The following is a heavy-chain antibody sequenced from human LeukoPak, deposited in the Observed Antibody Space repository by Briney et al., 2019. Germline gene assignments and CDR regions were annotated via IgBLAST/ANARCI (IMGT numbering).Heavy chain of an antibody. V-gene: IGHV3-48*03. CDR1: GFTFSSYE. D-gene: IGHD3-22*01. J-gene: IGHJ4*02. Sequence: PGGSLRLSCAASGFTFSSYEMNWVRQAPGKGLEGFSYISSSGSTIYYADSVKGRFTISRDNAKNSLYLQMNSLRAEDTAVYYCARDTRDYDSSGYYGGGSFDYWGQGTLVTVSS. CDR3: ARDTRDYDSSGYYGGGSFDY. CDR2: ISSSGSTI.